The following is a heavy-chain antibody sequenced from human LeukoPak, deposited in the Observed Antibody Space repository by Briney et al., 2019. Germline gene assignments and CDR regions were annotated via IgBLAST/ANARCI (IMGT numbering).Heavy chain of an antibody. CDR1: GYTFTGYY. J-gene: IGHJ6*02. CDR2: INPNSGGT. D-gene: IGHD2-2*01. CDR3: ARSPDCSSTSCDAPGDYYYGMDV. Sequence: ASVKVSCKASGYTFTGYYMHWVRQAPGQGLEWMGWINPNSGGTNYAQKFQGWVTMTRDTSISTAYMELSRLRSDDTAVYYCARSPDCSSTSCDAPGDYYYGMDVWGQGTTVTVSS. V-gene: IGHV1-2*04.